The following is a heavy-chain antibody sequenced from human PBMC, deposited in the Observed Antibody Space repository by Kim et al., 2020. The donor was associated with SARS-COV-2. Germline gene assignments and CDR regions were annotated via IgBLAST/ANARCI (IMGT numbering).Heavy chain of an antibody. Sequence: GGSLRLSCAVSGFTFSSYGMHWVRQAPGKGLEWVAVISYDGSNKYYADSVKGRFTISRDNSKNTLYLQMNSLRAEDTAVYYCAKDLEVFGVVIIIRYYY. J-gene: IGHJ6*01. CDR3: AKDLEVFGVVIIIRYYY. D-gene: IGHD3-3*01. CDR2: ISYDGSNK. V-gene: IGHV3-30*18. CDR1: GFTFSSYG.